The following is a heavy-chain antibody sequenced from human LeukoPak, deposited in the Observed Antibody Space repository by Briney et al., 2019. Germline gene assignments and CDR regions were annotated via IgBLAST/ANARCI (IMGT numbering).Heavy chain of an antibody. CDR2: IYYSGST. V-gene: IGHV4-30-4*01. CDR3: ARDKYYYYYGMDV. J-gene: IGHJ6*02. Sequence: SETLSLTCTVSGGSISSGDYYWSWIRQPPGKGLEWIGYIYYSGSTYYNPSLKSRVTISVDTSKNQFSLKLSSVTAADTAVYYCARDKYYYYYGMDVWGQGTTVTVSS. CDR1: GGSISSGDYY.